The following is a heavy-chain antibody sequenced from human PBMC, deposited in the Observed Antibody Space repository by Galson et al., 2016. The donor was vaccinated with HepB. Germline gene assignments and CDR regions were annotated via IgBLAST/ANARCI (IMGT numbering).Heavy chain of an antibody. CDR1: GYTFPNYG. CDR2: ISAYNVNT. Sequence: SVKVSCKASGYTFPNYGISWVRQAPGQGLEWMGWISAYNVNTNHAQNLQGRVTMTTDTSTSTAYMELRSLRSDDTAVYYCARDNVVPAATSYYYYAMDVWGQGTAVTVSS. V-gene: IGHV1-18*01. J-gene: IGHJ6*02. D-gene: IGHD2-2*01. CDR3: ARDNVVPAATSYYYYAMDV.